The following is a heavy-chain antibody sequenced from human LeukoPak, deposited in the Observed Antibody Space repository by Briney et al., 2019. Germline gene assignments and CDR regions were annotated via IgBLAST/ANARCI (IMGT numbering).Heavy chain of an antibody. V-gene: IGHV3-23*01. CDR1: GFTFSSYA. CDR3: AKAAVITGGLYYFDY. CDR2: ISGTGGSI. J-gene: IGHJ4*02. Sequence: GGSLRLSCVASGFTFSSYAMSWVRQAPGKGLEWVSGISGTGGSIYYADSVKGRFTISRDNSKNTLYLQMNSLRAEDTAVYYCAKAAVITGGLYYFDYWGQGTLVTVSS. D-gene: IGHD5-24*01.